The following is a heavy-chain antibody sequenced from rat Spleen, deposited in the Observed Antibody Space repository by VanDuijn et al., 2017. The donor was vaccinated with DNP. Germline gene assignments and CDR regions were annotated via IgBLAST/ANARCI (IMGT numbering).Heavy chain of an antibody. V-gene: IGHV2-45*01. CDR2: MWSGGST. J-gene: IGHJ2*01. CDR3: ARDGSFDY. CDR1: GFSLTSYN. D-gene: IGHD1-12*02. Sequence: QVQLMESGPGLVQPSETLSLTCTVSGFSLTSYNVHWVRQPPGKGLEWMGVMWSGGSTDYNSALKSRLSINRDTSKSQIFLKMNSLQTEDTATYYCARDGSFDYWGQGVMVTVSS.